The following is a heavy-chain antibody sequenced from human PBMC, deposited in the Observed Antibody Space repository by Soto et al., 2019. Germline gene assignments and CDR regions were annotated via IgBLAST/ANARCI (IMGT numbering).Heavy chain of an antibody. J-gene: IGHJ3*02. D-gene: IGHD3-10*01. CDR3: TRGNWFSIDI. CDR1: GFTFSHYW. CDR2: IKTDGSEE. Sequence: GGSLRVSCAASGFTFSHYWMCWVRQAPGKGLEWVANIKTDGSEEYYVDSVKGRFTVSRDNTKNSLYLQMNSLRVEDTAVYYCTRGNWFSIDIWGQGTTVTVSS. V-gene: IGHV3-7*01.